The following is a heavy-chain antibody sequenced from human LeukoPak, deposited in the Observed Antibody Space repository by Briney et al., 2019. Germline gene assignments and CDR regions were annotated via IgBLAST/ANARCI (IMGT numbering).Heavy chain of an antibody. V-gene: IGHV3-23*01. CDR1: GFTFSSYS. J-gene: IGHJ4*02. CDR2: ISGSGGST. CDR3: AKDLAYCGGDCSYIDY. D-gene: IGHD2-21*02. Sequence: GGSLRLSCAASGFTFSSYSMNWVRQAPGKGLEWVSAISGSGGSTYYADSVKGRFTISRDNSKNTLYLQMNSLRAEDTAVYYCAKDLAYCGGDCSYIDYWGQGTLVTVSS.